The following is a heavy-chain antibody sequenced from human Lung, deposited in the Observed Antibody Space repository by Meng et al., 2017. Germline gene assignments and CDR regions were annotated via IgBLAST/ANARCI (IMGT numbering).Heavy chain of an antibody. CDR1: GYPITGSYN. CDR2: IYQSGST. CDR3: AGGAVVTLIFYHAMDV. J-gene: IGHJ6*02. V-gene: IGHV4-38-2*01. D-gene: IGHD2-21*02. Sequence: SETLSLTFAVSGYPITGSYNWGWIRQSPGKGLEWIGSIYQSGSTYYNPSLKSRVTMSADTSKNQFTLKLTSVTAADTAVYYCAGGAVVTLIFYHAMDVWGQGTTVTVSS.